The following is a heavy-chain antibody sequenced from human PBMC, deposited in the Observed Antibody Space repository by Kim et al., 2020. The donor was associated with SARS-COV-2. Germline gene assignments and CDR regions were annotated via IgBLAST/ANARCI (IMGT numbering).Heavy chain of an antibody. V-gene: IGHV3-73*01. D-gene: IGHD6-6*01. J-gene: IGHJ4*02. Sequence: TSYAGSAKGTFTIARDNSKNTAYLQMNSLKIEDTAVYDCAKSLYSSSINDYWGQGTLVTVSS. CDR3: AKSLYSSSINDY. CDR2: T.